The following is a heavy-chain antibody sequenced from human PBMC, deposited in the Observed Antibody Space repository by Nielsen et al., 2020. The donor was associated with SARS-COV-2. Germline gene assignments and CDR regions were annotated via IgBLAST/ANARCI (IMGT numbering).Heavy chain of an antibody. J-gene: IGHJ4*02. CDR3: AKEYESGYCSGGSCYSFVAPGH. Sequence: GESLKISCAASGFTFSSYAMSWVRQAPGKGLEWVSGIGGGGGRTNYADSVKGRFSISRDNSKNTLHLQMNSLRAEDTAVYYCAKEYESGYCSGGSCYSFVAPGHWGQGTLVTVSS. V-gene: IGHV3-23*01. CDR2: IGGGGGRT. D-gene: IGHD2-15*01. CDR1: GFTFSSYA.